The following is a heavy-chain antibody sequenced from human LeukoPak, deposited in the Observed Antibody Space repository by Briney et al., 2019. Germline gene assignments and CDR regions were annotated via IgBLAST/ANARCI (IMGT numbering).Heavy chain of an antibody. CDR1: GDSISNYY. CDR3: ARGGTQTPYWYFDF. V-gene: IGHV4-59*13. D-gene: IGHD1-26*01. CDR2: ISDSGRT. J-gene: IGHJ2*01. Sequence: TSETLSLTCTVSGDSISNYYWNWVRQPPGKGLEWIGYISDSGRTNYSPSLKSRVTISVDTSKNQFSRRLSSVTAADTAVYYCARGGTQTPYWYFDFWGRGMLVNVSS.